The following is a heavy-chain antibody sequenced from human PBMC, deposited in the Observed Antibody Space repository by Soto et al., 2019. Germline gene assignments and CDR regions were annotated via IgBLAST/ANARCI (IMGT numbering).Heavy chain of an antibody. Sequence: PSQTLSLTCAISGDSVSSNSAAWNWIRQSPSRGLEWLGRTYYRSKWYNDYAVSVKSRITINPDTSKNQFSLQLNSVTPEDTAVYYCARDVLLWFGELLENWFDPWGQGTLVTVSS. CDR2: TYYRSKWYN. CDR3: ARDVLLWFGELLENWFDP. D-gene: IGHD3-10*01. J-gene: IGHJ5*02. V-gene: IGHV6-1*01. CDR1: GDSVSSNSAA.